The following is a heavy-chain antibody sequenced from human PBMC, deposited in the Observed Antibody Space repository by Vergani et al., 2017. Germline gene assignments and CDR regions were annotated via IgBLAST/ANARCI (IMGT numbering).Heavy chain of an antibody. J-gene: IGHJ5*02. CDR2: ISWNSNSI. CDR3: ANDVGTSTGGGWFDP. V-gene: IGHV3-9*02. CDR1: GFTSAGYA. Sequence: EVQLEEFGGGLVLPGRPLRLSCVGSGFTSAGYAMHWVRQAPGKGLEWVSVISWNSNSIGFADSVKGHFTISRDNAKNSLYLQMNSLRAEATALYYCANDVGTSTGGGWFDPWGQGPLVTVSS. D-gene: IGHD1-14*01.